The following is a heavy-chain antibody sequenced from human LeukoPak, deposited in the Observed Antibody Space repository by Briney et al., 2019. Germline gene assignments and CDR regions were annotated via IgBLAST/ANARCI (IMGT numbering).Heavy chain of an antibody. CDR2: IWYDGSNK. Sequence: GGSLRLSCAASGFTFSSYGMHWVRQAPGKGLEGVVVIWYDGSNKYYADSVKGRFTIPRDNSKNTLYLQMNSLRAEDTAVYSCAKTKRAMVTSPLDYWGQGTLVTVSS. V-gene: IGHV3-33*06. J-gene: IGHJ4*02. D-gene: IGHD5-18*01. CDR3: AKTKRAMVTSPLDY. CDR1: GFTFSSYG.